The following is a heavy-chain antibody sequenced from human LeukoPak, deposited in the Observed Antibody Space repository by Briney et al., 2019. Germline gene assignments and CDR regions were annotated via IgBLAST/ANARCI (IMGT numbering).Heavy chain of an antibody. D-gene: IGHD3-10*01. J-gene: IGHJ4*02. CDR2: IYHSGST. CDR1: GFTFSNAW. CDR3: ARARGGYFDY. V-gene: IGHV4-38-2*01. Sequence: GSLRLSCAASGFTFSNAWMSWVRQPPGKGLEWIGSIYHSGSTYYNPSLKSRVTISVDTSKNQFSLKLSSVTAADTAVYYCARARGGYFDYWGQGTLVTVSS.